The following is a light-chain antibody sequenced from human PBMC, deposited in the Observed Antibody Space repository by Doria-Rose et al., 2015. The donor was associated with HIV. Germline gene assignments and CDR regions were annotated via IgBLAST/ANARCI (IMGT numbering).Light chain of an antibody. J-gene: IGKJ1*01. CDR3: QQTYSSPPWT. CDR1: QTVSTY. V-gene: IGKV1-39*01. Sequence: DIRLTQSPSSLSASLGDRVTITCRASQTVSTYLNWLQQEPGKAPKLLIYAASRLQSGVPSRFSGSGSGTDFTLTISGLQPGDFATYYCQQTYSSPPWTVGQGTKVE. CDR2: AAS.